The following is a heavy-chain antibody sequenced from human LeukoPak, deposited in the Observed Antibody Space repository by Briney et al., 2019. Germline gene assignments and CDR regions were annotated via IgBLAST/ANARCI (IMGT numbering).Heavy chain of an antibody. Sequence: GGSLRLSCAVSGFTFSSYAMHWVRQAPGKGLEYVSAISSNGGSTYYANSVKGRFTISRDNSKNTLYLQMGSLRAEDMAVYYCARAEDSSGYSPTDYWGQGTLVTVSS. CDR1: GFTFSSYA. CDR3: ARAEDSSGYSPTDY. J-gene: IGHJ4*02. CDR2: ISSNGGST. D-gene: IGHD3-22*01. V-gene: IGHV3-64*01.